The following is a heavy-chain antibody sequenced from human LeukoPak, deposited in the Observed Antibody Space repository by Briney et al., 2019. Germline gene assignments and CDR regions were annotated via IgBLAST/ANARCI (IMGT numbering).Heavy chain of an antibody. V-gene: IGHV1-69*04. J-gene: IGHJ4*02. D-gene: IGHD2-2*02. CDR2: IIPILGIA. CDR3: QLNIVVVPAAIREVGATPAY. CDR1: GGTFSSYA. Sequence: SVKVSCKASGGTFSSYAISWVRQAPGQGLEWMGRIIPILGIADYAQKFQGRVTITADKSTSTAYMELSSLRSEDTAVYYCQLNIVVVPAAIREVGATPAYWGQGTLVTVSS.